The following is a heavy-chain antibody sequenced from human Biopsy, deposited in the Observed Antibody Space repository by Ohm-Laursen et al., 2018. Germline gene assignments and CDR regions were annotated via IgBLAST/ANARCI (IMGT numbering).Heavy chain of an antibody. Sequence: SDTLSLTCSVSGGSISSDYWSWIRQTPRKGLEWIGYIYYSGSTNYNPSLKSRVTISVDTSKNKFSLRLNSVTAADTAVYYCARATNSTGWPYYYFYGMDVWGQGTTVTVSS. CDR3: ARATNSTGWPYYYFYGMDV. J-gene: IGHJ6*02. CDR1: GGSISSDY. CDR2: IYYSGST. D-gene: IGHD2/OR15-2a*01. V-gene: IGHV4-59*07.